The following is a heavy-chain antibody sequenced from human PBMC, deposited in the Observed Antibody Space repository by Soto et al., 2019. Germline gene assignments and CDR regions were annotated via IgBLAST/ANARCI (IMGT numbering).Heavy chain of an antibody. CDR3: ARSPMTIFGVVGPPYYYYGMDV. J-gene: IGHJ6*02. Sequence: SETLSLTCTVSGGSISSGDYYWSWIRQPPGKGLEWIGYIYYSGSTYYNPSLKSRVTISVDTSKNQFSLKLSSVTAADTAVYYCARSPMTIFGVVGPPYYYYGMDVWGQGTTVTVSS. V-gene: IGHV4-30-4*01. CDR1: GGSISSGDYY. CDR2: IYYSGST. D-gene: IGHD3-3*01.